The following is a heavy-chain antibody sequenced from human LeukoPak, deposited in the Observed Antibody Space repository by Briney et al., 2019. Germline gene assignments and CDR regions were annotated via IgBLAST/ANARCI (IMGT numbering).Heavy chain of an antibody. CDR3: AKDPVYCSGGSCYSDPYYFDY. Sequence: GGSLRLSCAASGFTFSSYAMSWVRQAPGKGLEWVSAISGSGGSTYYADSVKGRFTISRDNSKTTLYLQMNSLRAEDTAVYYCAKDPVYCSGGSCYSDPYYFDYWGQGTLVTVSS. D-gene: IGHD2-15*01. CDR1: GFTFSSYA. V-gene: IGHV3-23*01. CDR2: ISGSGGST. J-gene: IGHJ4*02.